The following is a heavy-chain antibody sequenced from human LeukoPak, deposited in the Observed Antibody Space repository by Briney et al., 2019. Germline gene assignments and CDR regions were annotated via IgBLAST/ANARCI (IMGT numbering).Heavy chain of an antibody. CDR2: ISGSGGST. CDR3: AKTYYDILTGYGYYGMDV. CDR1: GFTFSSYA. J-gene: IGHJ6*02. Sequence: EGSLRLSCASSGFTFSSYAMSWVRQAPGKGLEWVSAISGSGGSTYYADSVKGRFTISRDNSKNTLYLQMNSLRAEDTAVYYCAKTYYDILTGYGYYGMDVWGQGTTVTVSS. D-gene: IGHD3-9*01. V-gene: IGHV3-23*01.